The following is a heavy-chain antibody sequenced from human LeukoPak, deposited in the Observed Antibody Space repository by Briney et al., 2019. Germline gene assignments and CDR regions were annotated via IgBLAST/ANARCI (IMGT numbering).Heavy chain of an antibody. J-gene: IGHJ4*02. D-gene: IGHD3-22*01. CDR3: ARVTYYYDSSGYYYIYYFDY. CDR1: GGSFSGYY. V-gene: IGHV4-34*01. Sequence: TSETLSLTCAVYGGSFSGYYWSWIRQPPGKVLEWIGEINHSGSTNYNPSLKSRVTISVDTSKNQFSLKLSSVTAADTAVYYCARVTYYYDSSGYYYIYYFDYWGQGTLVTVSS. CDR2: INHSGST.